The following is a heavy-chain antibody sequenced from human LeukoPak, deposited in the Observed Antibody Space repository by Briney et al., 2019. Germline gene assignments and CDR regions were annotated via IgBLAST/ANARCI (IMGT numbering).Heavy chain of an antibody. J-gene: IGHJ6*04. CDR3: ARDVVRGVYGMDV. V-gene: IGHV3-48*03. CDR1: GFTFSSYE. D-gene: IGHD3-10*01. Sequence: GGSLRLSCAASGFTFSSYEMNWVRQAPGKGLEWVSYISSSGSTIYYADSVKGRFTISRDNAKNSLYLQMNSLRAEDTAVYYCARDVVRGVYGMDVWGKGPMVTVSS. CDR2: ISSSGSTI.